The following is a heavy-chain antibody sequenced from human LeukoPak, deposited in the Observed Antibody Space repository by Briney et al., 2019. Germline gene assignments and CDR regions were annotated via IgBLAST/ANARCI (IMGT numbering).Heavy chain of an antibody. V-gene: IGHV3-23*01. D-gene: IGHD5-24*01. CDR3: AKDGSGNGYPNYYFDY. CDR2: TSGSGGGT. Sequence: GGSLRLSCAASGFTFSTYAMSWVRQAPGKGLGWVSTTSGSGGGTYYADSVKGRFTISRDNSKNTLYLQMNSLRAEDAAVYYCAKDGSGNGYPNYYFDYWGQGTLVTVSS. CDR1: GFTFSTYA. J-gene: IGHJ4*02.